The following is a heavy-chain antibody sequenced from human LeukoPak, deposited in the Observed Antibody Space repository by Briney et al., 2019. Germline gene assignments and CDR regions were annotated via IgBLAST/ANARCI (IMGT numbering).Heavy chain of an antibody. CDR1: GYTFTSYG. D-gene: IGHD2-2*01. CDR3: AREEGSTSFGPYYYGMDV. V-gene: IGHV1-18*01. J-gene: IGHJ6*02. Sequence: ASVKVSCKASGYTFTSYGISWVRQAPGQGLEWMGWISAYNGNTNYAQKLQGRVTMTTDTSTSTAYMELRSLRSDDTAVYYRAREEGSTSFGPYYYGMDVWGQGTTVTVSS. CDR2: ISAYNGNT.